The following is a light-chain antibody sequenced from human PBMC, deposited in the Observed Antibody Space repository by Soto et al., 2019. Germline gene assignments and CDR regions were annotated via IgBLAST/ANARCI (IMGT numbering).Light chain of an antibody. Sequence: EIVLTQSPGTLSLSPGERATLSCRASQGVNSNSLAWLQQRPGQAPRLLIYGASTRVTGIADRFSGSGSGTDFTLTISGLEPEDFADYYCQQYGTAPSTFGQGTSVDIK. CDR3: QQYGTAPST. CDR1: QGVNSNS. V-gene: IGKV3-20*01. J-gene: IGKJ1*01. CDR2: GAS.